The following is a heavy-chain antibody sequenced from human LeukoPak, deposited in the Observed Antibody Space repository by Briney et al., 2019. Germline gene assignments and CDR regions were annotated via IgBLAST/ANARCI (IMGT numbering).Heavy chain of an antibody. CDR1: GFIFSSYA. CDR3: AKDPGITIFGVAADY. J-gene: IGHJ4*02. CDR2: ISYDGNYK. Sequence: PGGSLRLSCVASGFIFSSYALHWVRQAPGKGLEWVAVISYDGNYKYYADSVKGRFTISRDNSKNTLYLQMNSLRAEDTAVYYCAKDPGITIFGVAADYWGQGTLVTVSS. D-gene: IGHD3-3*01. V-gene: IGHV3-30-3*01.